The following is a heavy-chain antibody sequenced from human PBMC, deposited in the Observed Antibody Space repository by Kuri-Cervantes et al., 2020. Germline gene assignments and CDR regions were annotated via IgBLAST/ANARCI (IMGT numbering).Heavy chain of an antibody. J-gene: IGHJ4*02. CDR3: ARERREAARPGHFDY. CDR2: INPKSGDT. V-gene: IGHV1-2*02. CDR1: GYTFTDFY. Sequence: ASVKVSCKASGYTFTDFYLHWVRQAPGHGLEWMGWINPKSGDTKYAQNFQGRVTMTRDTSISTAYMELSRLRSDDTAVYYCARERREAARPGHFDYWGQGTLVTVSS. D-gene: IGHD6-6*01.